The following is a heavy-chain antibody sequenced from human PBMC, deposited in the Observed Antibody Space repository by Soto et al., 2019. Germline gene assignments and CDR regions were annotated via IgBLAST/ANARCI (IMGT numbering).Heavy chain of an antibody. CDR3: ARPLWRDDYNWGYFEL. Sequence: QGQLVESGGGVVQPGRSLRLSCAASGFTFSSYAMHWVRQAPGKGLEGLAVRSYDGSNKYYADSVKGRFTISRDNSKNTVYLQMSSLRLEDTAVYYCARPLWRDDYNWGYFELWGRVSLVTGSS. J-gene: IGHJ2*01. V-gene: IGHV3-30-3*01. D-gene: IGHD4-4*01. CDR2: RSYDGSNK. CDR1: GFTFSSYA.